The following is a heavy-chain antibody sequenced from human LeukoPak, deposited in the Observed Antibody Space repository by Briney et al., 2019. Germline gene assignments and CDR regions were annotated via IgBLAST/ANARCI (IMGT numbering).Heavy chain of an antibody. CDR1: GFTFSSYS. Sequence: GGSLRLSCAASGFTFSSYSMNWVRQAPGKGLEWVSSISSSSSYIYYADSVKGRFTISRDNAKNTLYLQMNSLRAEDTAVYYCAKVGCSGGSCYSSDAFDIWGQGTLVTVSS. D-gene: IGHD2-15*01. CDR3: AKVGCSGGSCYSSDAFDI. V-gene: IGHV3-21*01. CDR2: ISSSSSYI. J-gene: IGHJ4*02.